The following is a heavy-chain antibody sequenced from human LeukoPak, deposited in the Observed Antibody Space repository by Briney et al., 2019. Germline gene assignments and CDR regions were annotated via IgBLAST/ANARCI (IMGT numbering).Heavy chain of an antibody. Sequence: GGSLRLSCAASGFTVSSNYMSWVRQAPGKGLEWVSVIYSGGSTYYADSVKGRFTISRDNSKNTLYLQMNSLRAEDTAVYYCARGHDSSGHYYDWFDPWGQGTLVTVSS. J-gene: IGHJ5*02. CDR1: GFTVSSNY. CDR3: ARGHDSSGHYYDWFDP. CDR2: IYSGGST. V-gene: IGHV3-53*01. D-gene: IGHD3-22*01.